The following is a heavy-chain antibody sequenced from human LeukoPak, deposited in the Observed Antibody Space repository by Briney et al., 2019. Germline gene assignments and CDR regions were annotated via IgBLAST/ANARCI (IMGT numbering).Heavy chain of an antibody. CDR1: GFTFSSYW. Sequence: GGSLRLSCAASGFTFSSYWMSWVRQAPGKGLEWVANIKQDGSEKYYVDSVKGRFTISRDNDKNSLYLQMNSLRAEDTAVYYCARSDIVLMVYAPDYWGQGTLVTVSS. CDR2: IKQDGSEK. CDR3: ARSDIVLMVYAPDY. V-gene: IGHV3-7*01. J-gene: IGHJ4*02. D-gene: IGHD2-8*01.